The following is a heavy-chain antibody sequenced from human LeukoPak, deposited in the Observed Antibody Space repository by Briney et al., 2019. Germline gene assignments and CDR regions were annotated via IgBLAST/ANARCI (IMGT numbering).Heavy chain of an antibody. CDR1: GVTFSSYA. CDR2: IIPIFGTT. V-gene: IGHV1-69*13. CDR3: VRDEYCSSTSCYHGFDP. Sequence: SVKVSCKASGVTFSSYAISWVRQAPAQGLEWMGGIIPIFGTTNYAQKFRGRVTITADESTSTAYMELSSLRSEDTAVYYCVRDEYCSSTSCYHGFDPWGQGTLVTVSS. J-gene: IGHJ5*02. D-gene: IGHD2-2*01.